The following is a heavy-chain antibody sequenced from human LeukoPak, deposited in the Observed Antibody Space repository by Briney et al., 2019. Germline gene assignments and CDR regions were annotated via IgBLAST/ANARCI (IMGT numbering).Heavy chain of an antibody. J-gene: IGHJ3*01. CDR2: ISYSGSSP. D-gene: IGHD4/OR15-4a*01. CDR3: AKDSSVLPNALDL. CDR1: GIRFDRYA. V-gene: IGHV3-23*01. Sequence: GGSLRLSCAASGIRFDRYAMTWVRQAPGKGLEWVSSISYSGSSPYYGDSVKGRFTISRDNSKNTVYLQMNSLRDEDTALYYCAKDSSVLPNALDLWGQGTMVTVSS.